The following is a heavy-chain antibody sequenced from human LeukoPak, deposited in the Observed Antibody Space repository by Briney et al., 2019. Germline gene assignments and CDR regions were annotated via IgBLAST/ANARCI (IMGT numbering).Heavy chain of an antibody. Sequence: SETLSLTCAVSGGSISSSSWWSWVRQPPGKGLEWIGYIYYSGSTNYNPSLKSRVTISVDTSKNQFSLKLSSVTAADTAVYYCARSVVVVAAEEFYFDYWGQGTLVTVSS. J-gene: IGHJ4*02. CDR2: IYYSGST. CDR1: GGSISSSSW. D-gene: IGHD2-15*01. CDR3: ARSVVVVAAEEFYFDY. V-gene: IGHV4-4*02.